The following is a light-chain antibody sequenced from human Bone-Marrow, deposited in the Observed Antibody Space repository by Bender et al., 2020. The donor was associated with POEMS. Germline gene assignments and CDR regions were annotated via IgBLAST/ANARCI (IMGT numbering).Light chain of an antibody. CDR3: CSYAGSNTLV. Sequence: QSVLTQPPSVSGTPGQRVTISCSGSGSNIASNSVYWYQQLPGTAPTLLIYRNNQRPSGVSNRFSGSKSGNTASLTISGLQAEDEADYYCCSYAGSNTLVFGGGTKLTVL. V-gene: IGLV1-44*01. J-gene: IGLJ2*01. CDR1: GSNIASNS. CDR2: RNN.